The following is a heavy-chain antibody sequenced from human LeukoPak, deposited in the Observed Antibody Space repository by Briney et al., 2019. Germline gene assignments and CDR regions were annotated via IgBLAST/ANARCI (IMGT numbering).Heavy chain of an antibody. CDR3: ARDVRVIVGATVNFDY. J-gene: IGHJ4*02. CDR1: GYTFIGYY. CDR2: INPNSGGT. V-gene: IGHV1-2*02. D-gene: IGHD1-26*01. Sequence: ASVKVSCKASGYTFIGYYMHWVRQAPGQGLEWMGWINPNSGGTNYAQKFQGRVTMTRDTSISTAYMELSRLRSDDTAVYYCARDVRVIVGATVNFDYWGQGTLVTVSS.